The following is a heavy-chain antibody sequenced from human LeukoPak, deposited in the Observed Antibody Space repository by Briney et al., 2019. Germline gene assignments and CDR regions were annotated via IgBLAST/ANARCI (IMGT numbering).Heavy chain of an antibody. D-gene: IGHD6-13*01. CDR3: AKDRAAAVLYYFDY. CDR2: ISWNSGSI. Sequence: GGSLRLSCAASGFTFDDYAMHWVRQALGKGLEWVSGISWNSGSIGYADSVKGRFTISRDNAKNSLYLQMNSLRAEDTALYYCAKDRAAAVLYYFDYWGQGTLVTVSS. J-gene: IGHJ4*02. V-gene: IGHV3-9*01. CDR1: GFTFDDYA.